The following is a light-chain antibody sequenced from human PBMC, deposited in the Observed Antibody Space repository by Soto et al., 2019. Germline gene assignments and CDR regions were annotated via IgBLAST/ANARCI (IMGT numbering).Light chain of an antibody. CDR1: QTLSSY. Sequence: DIQMTQSPSSLSASVGDRVTMTCRASQTLSSYLNWYQHKPGKAPKLLIFAASTLQSGVPSRFSGSGSGTDFTLTISSLQPEDFATYYCQQSRTFGQGTKVEIK. CDR2: AAS. V-gene: IGKV1-39*01. CDR3: QQSRT. J-gene: IGKJ1*01.